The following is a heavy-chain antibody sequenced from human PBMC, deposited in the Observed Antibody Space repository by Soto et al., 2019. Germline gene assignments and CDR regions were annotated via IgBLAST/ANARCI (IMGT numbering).Heavy chain of an antibody. CDR3: VQDLADRSPLGVEX. V-gene: IGHV3-23*01. Sequence: GYLLLCCSASGFSFRNYAMSWVRQAPGKGLDWASGVGGSSSFIYYVDSVKGRFTISRDNSKNTLHLQMNNLRVEDTAVYYCVQDLADRSPLGVEXSGQGTLVTVS. J-gene: IGHJ4*03. CDR1: GFSFRNYA. D-gene: IGHD4-17*01. CDR2: VGGSSSFI.